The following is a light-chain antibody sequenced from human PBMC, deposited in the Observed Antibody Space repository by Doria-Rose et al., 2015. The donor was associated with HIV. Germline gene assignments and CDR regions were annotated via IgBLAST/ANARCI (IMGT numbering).Light chain of an antibody. V-gene: IGKV3-20*01. J-gene: IGKJ1*01. CDR1: QSFSSTY. CDR2: AGS. CDR3: HQYGTSWT. Sequence: EIVLTQSSGTLSLSPGERATLSCRASQSFSSTYLAWYQQKPGRAPSLLIYAGSTRATGIPTRFSASASGTDFTLTINRLEPEDFALYYCHQYGTSWTFGQGTKVEI.